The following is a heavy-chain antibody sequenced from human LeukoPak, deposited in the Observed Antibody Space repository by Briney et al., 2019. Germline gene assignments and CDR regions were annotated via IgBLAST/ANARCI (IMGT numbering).Heavy chain of an antibody. Sequence: ASVKVSCKASGYTFTSYAMHWVRQAPGQRLEWMGWINAGSGNTKYSQKFQGRVTITRDTSASTAYMELSSLRSEDTAVYYCARDLPRYCNSTSCQGNYWGQGTLVTVSS. V-gene: IGHV1-3*01. CDR1: GYTFTSYA. D-gene: IGHD2-2*01. J-gene: IGHJ4*02. CDR2: INAGSGNT. CDR3: ARDLPRYCNSTSCQGNY.